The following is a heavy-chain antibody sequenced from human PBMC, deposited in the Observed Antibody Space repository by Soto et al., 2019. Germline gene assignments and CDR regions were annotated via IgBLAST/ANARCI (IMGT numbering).Heavy chain of an antibody. CDR3: ARYYYDSSGYYGRIGMDV. Sequence: GGSLILSCAASGFTFSDYYMSWIRQAPGKGLEWVSYISSSSSYTNYADSVKGRFTISRDNAKNSLYLQMNSLRAEDTAVYYCARYYYDSSGYYGRIGMDVWGQGTTVTVSS. CDR2: ISSSSSYT. CDR1: GFTFSDYY. D-gene: IGHD3-22*01. V-gene: IGHV3-11*03. J-gene: IGHJ6*02.